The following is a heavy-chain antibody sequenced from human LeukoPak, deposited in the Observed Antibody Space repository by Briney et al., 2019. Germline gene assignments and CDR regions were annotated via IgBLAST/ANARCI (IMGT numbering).Heavy chain of an antibody. CDR3: VREPSRGELDY. D-gene: IGHD4-17*01. CDR2: TYYRSKWFS. J-gene: IGHJ4*02. CDR1: GDSVSSNSVA. Sequence: SQTLSLTCAISGDSVSSNSVAWNWIRQSPSRGLEWLGRTYYRSKWFSEYVLSVKGRITVNPDTSKNRFSLQLNSVTPEDTAVYYCVREPSRGELDYWGQGTLVTVSS. V-gene: IGHV6-1*01.